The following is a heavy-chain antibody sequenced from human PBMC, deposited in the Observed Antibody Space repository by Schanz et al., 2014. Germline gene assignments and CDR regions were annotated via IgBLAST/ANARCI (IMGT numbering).Heavy chain of an antibody. J-gene: IGHJ5*02. CDR3: AREGTVIRGLSGWFDP. CDR2: INPNSGGT. Sequence: QVQLVQSGDEVKKPGASVKVSCKSSGYTFTDYHIHWVRQAPGQGLEYMGRINPNSGGTNFAQKFQGRVTMTRDTSISTVYMELSRLRSDDTAVYYCAREGTVIRGLSGWFDPWGQGTLVTVSS. V-gene: IGHV1-2*06. D-gene: IGHD3-10*01. CDR1: GYTFTDYH.